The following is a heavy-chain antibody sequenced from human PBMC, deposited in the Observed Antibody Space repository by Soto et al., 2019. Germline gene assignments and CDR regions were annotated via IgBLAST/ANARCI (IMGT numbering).Heavy chain of an antibody. CDR1: GYTFTSYD. Sequence: ASVKVSCKASGYTFTSYDLNWVRQATGQGLEWMGWMNPNSGNTGYAQKFQGRVTMTRNTSISTAYMELSSLRSEDTAVYYCASAPTASSGWRGGTLYYFDFWGQGTLVTVSS. D-gene: IGHD6-19*01. CDR2: MNPNSGNT. CDR3: ASAPTASSGWRGGTLYYFDF. V-gene: IGHV1-8*01. J-gene: IGHJ4*02.